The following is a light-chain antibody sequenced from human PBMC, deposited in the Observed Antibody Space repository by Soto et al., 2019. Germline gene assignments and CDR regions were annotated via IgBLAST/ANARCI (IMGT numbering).Light chain of an antibody. V-gene: IGLV2-14*03. CDR2: DVS. Sequence: HSALTQPASVSGSPGQSITISCTGTSSDIGGYNYVSWYQQHPGKAPKLMIYDVSNRPSGVSSRFSGSKSGNTASLTISGLQAEDEADYYCSSYTSSSTPVFGGGTKLTVL. CDR3: SSYTSSSTPV. J-gene: IGLJ2*01. CDR1: SSDIGGYNY.